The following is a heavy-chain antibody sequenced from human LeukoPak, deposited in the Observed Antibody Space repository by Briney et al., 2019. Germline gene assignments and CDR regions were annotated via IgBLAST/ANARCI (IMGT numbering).Heavy chain of an antibody. J-gene: IGHJ3*02. Sequence: GGPLRLSCAASGFTFSNYWMHWVRQTPGKGLVWVSRINFDGSTTYYAGSVQGRCIISRDNAKNTLYLQMDSLRAEDTAVYYCARGAYLSYSDSSAYPTFDIWGQGTMVTVSS. CDR1: GFTFSNYW. CDR3: ARGAYLSYSDSSAYPTFDI. D-gene: IGHD3-22*01. V-gene: IGHV3-74*01. CDR2: INFDGSTT.